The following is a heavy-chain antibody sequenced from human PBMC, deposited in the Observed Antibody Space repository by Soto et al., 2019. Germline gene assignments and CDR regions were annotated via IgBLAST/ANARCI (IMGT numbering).Heavy chain of an antibody. D-gene: IGHD3-22*01. CDR2: LYYGRSA. Sequence: QVQLQESGPGLVKPSETLSLTSAVSGDSISTYYCMWIRQPPGKGLESIGYLYYGRSANYNPSLKSRVTLSVDTSTNQCSLTLSSMTAADTAVYYCALRSMAVVPEYWGQGTLVTVSS. CDR3: ALRSMAVVPEY. V-gene: IGHV4-59*01. J-gene: IGHJ4*02. CDR1: GDSISTYY.